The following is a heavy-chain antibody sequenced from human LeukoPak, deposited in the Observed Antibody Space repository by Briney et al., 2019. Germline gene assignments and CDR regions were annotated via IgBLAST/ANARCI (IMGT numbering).Heavy chain of an antibody. CDR3: AREGCSSTSCYLPFDP. CDR1: GGSISSGGYY. J-gene: IGHJ5*02. D-gene: IGHD2-2*01. V-gene: IGHV4-31*03. Sequence: SQTLSLTCTVSGGSISSGGYYWSWIRQHPGKDLEWIGYIHYSGSTYHNPSLKSRVIISVDTSKNQFSLKLSSVTAADTAVYYCAREGCSSTSCYLPFDPWGQGTLVIVSS. CDR2: IHYSGST.